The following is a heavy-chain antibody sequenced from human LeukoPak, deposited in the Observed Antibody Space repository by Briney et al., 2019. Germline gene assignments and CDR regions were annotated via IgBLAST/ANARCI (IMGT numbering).Heavy chain of an antibody. V-gene: IGHV3-9*01. Sequence: GGSLTLSCAASEFTFDDYALHWVRQAPGKGLEWVSGISWNSGTIVYAAPVKGRFTLSRDNAKSYLYLQMNSLRPEDTALYYCAKASGAPLRDYCHMDVWGKGTTVTVSS. CDR1: EFTFDDYA. CDR3: AKASGAPLRDYCHMDV. D-gene: IGHD3-10*01. CDR2: ISWNSGTI. J-gene: IGHJ6*03.